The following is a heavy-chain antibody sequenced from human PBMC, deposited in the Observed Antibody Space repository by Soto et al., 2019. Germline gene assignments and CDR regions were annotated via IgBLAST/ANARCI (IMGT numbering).Heavy chain of an antibody. D-gene: IGHD4-17*01. V-gene: IGHV3-11*01. Sequence: GGSLRLSCASSGFTFSDYYMSWIRQAPGKGLEWVSYISSSGSTIYYADSVKGRFTISRDNAKNSLYLQMNSLRAEEKDVYYCARDMIGSYGDYVGYFHEWGQGNMVTV. CDR1: GFTFSDYY. CDR3: ARDMIGSYGDYVGYFHE. CDR2: ISSSGSTI. J-gene: IGHJ4*02.